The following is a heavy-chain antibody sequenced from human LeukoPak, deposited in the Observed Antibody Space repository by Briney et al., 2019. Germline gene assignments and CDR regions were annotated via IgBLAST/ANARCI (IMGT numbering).Heavy chain of an antibody. J-gene: IGHJ5*02. CDR2: INPNSGGT. CDR3: ARGLLTSAAGTWGDEAGEFDP. CDR1: GYTFTGYY. V-gene: IGHV1-2*02. Sequence: ASVKVSCKASGYTFTGYYMHWVRQAPGQGLEWMGWINPNSGGTNYAQKFQGRVTMTRNTSISTAYMELSSLRSEDTAVYYCARGLLTSAAGTWGDEAGEFDPWGQGTLVTVSS. D-gene: IGHD6-13*01.